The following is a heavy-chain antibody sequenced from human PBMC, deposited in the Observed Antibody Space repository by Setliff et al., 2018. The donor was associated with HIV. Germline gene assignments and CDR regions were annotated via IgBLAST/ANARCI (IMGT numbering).Heavy chain of an antibody. CDR3: ASTDYGGNSGGNYFDY. Sequence: ASVKVSCKASGYTFTTYDITWVRQDPGQGLEWLGWISPYNGHTNFAQKFQGRVTMTTDTATSTTYSEVRSLRSDDTAVYYCASTDYGGNSGGNYFDYWGQGSLVTVSS. J-gene: IGHJ4*02. D-gene: IGHD4-17*01. CDR2: ISPYNGHT. V-gene: IGHV1-18*01. CDR1: GYTFTTYD.